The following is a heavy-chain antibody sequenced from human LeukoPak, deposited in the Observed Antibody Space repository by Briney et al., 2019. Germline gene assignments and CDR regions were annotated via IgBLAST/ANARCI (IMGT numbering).Heavy chain of an antibody. J-gene: IGHJ5*02. CDR1: GFTFSSYA. Sequence: QPGGSLRLSCAASGFTFSSYAMSWVCQAPGKGLEWVSAISGSGGSTYYADSVKGRFTISRDNSKNTLYLQMNSLRAEDTAVYYCAKEAGVVVPAASWFDPWGQGTLVTVSS. CDR3: AKEAGVVVPAASWFDP. CDR2: ISGSGGST. V-gene: IGHV3-23*01. D-gene: IGHD2-2*01.